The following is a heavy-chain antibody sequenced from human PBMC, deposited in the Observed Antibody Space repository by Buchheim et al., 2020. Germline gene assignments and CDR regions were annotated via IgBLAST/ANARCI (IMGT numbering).Heavy chain of an antibody. Sequence: QLQLQESGPGLVKSSETLSLTCTVSGGSISTTSYYWGWIRQPPGKGLEWIGSIHYSGSSYYNSSLKSRVTISVDTSQNQFSLKLSSVTAADTAVYYCARVGAGGYCSGGTCLWAFDIWGQGT. CDR1: GGSISTTSYY. D-gene: IGHD2-15*01. J-gene: IGHJ3*02. CDR3: ARVGAGGYCSGGTCLWAFDI. CDR2: IHYSGSS. V-gene: IGHV4-39*07.